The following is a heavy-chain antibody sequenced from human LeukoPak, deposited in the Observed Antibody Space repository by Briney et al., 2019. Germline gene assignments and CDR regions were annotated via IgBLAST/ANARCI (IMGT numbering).Heavy chain of an antibody. CDR2: IKQDGSEK. Sequence: GGSLRLSCAASGFIFSSYWMSWVRQAPGKGLEWVANIKQDGSEKYYVDSVKGRFTISRDNAKNSLYLQMNSLRAEDTAVYYCARKKGYYDFWSPPSAWGKGTTVTVSS. D-gene: IGHD3-3*01. V-gene: IGHV3-7*01. CDR1: GFIFSSYW. CDR3: ARKKGYYDFWSPPSA. J-gene: IGHJ6*04.